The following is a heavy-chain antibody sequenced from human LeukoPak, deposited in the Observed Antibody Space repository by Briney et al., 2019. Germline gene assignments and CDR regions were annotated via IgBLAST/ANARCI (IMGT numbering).Heavy chain of an antibody. Sequence: GGSLRLSCAASGFTFSSHAMSWVRQAPGKGLQWVSGVSGSGGKIYYADSAKGRFTLSRDNSKNTLSLQMNSLRDEDTAVYYCAKSVHSAMVTGYFDYWGQGTLVTVSS. CDR2: VSGSGGKI. V-gene: IGHV3-23*01. CDR3: AKSVHSAMVTGYFDY. CDR1: GFTFSSHA. J-gene: IGHJ4*02. D-gene: IGHD5-18*01.